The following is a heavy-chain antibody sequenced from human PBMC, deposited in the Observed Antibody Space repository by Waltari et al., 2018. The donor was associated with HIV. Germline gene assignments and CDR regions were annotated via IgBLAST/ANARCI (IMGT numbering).Heavy chain of an antibody. J-gene: IGHJ5*02. Sequence: PGALLQVSCKASGYMFTSYAINWVRQAPGQGLEWMGWINTKTGTPTYAQDFTGRFVFSLDTSVNTAYLQISSLKPDDTAVYYCARTDSMTGFGGSWFDPWGQGTLVTVSP. CDR1: GYMFTSYA. CDR2: INTKTGTP. CDR3: ARTDSMTGFGGSWFDP. V-gene: IGHV7-4-1*02. D-gene: IGHD3-10*01.